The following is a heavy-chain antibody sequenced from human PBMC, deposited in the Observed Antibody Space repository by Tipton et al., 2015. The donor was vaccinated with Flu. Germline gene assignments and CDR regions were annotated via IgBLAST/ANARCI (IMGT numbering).Heavy chain of an antibody. Sequence: TLSLTCTVSGGSISSYHWSWIRQPTGEGLEWIGRIHTSGSTNYNPSLRSRVSMSLDTSKNQVSLKLSSVTAADTAVYFCARALYSSNWYGSVWLDPWGQGTQVTVSS. J-gene: IGHJ5*02. V-gene: IGHV4-4*07. D-gene: IGHD6-13*01. CDR2: IHTSGST. CDR3: ARALYSSNWYGSVWLDP. CDR1: GGSISSYH.